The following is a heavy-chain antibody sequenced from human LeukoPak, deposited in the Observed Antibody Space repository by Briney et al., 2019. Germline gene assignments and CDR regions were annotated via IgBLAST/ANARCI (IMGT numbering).Heavy chain of an antibody. Sequence: SETLSLTCTVSGGSISSGGYHWSWIRQPPGKGLEWIGYIYHSGSTYYNPSLKSRVTISVDRSKNQFSLKLSSVTAADTAVYYCARESRVRAFDIWGQGTMVTVSS. CDR1: GGSISSGGYH. CDR2: IYHSGST. D-gene: IGHD5/OR15-5a*01. V-gene: IGHV4-30-2*01. J-gene: IGHJ3*02. CDR3: ARESRVRAFDI.